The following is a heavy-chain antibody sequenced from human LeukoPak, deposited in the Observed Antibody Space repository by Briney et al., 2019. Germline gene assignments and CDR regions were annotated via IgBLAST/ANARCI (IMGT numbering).Heavy chain of an antibody. V-gene: IGHV1-46*01. CDR3: ARDILPSYSGYDRTLPDY. CDR2: INPSGGST. D-gene: IGHD5-12*01. CDR1: GYTFTSYY. Sequence: ASVKVSCKASGYTFTSYYMHWVRQAPGQGLEWMGIINPSGGSTSYAQKFQGRVTMTRDTSTSTVYMELSSLRSEDTAVYYCARDILPSYSGYDRTLPDYWGQGTLVAVSS. J-gene: IGHJ4*02.